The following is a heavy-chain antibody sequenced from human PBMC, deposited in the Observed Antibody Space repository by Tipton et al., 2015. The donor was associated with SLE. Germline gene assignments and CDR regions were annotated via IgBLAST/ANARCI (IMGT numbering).Heavy chain of an antibody. CDR1: GLTFSEYY. CDR3: ATTRLVGPSDH. V-gene: IGHV3-11*01. J-gene: IGHJ4*02. D-gene: IGHD3-16*01. Sequence: GSLRLSCPASGLTFSEYYMNWIRQAPGKGLEWVSYISSSGASVHYADSVRGRFTISRDNTDNSLYLQMNSLRVEDTAVYYCATTRLVGPSDHWGQGTLVTVSS. CDR2: ISSSGASV.